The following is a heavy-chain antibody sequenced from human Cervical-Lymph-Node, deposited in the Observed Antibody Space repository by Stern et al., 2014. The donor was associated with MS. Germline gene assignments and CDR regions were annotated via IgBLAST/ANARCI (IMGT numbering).Heavy chain of an antibody. Sequence: VQLVESGPEVKRPGESLKISCQASGYTFTSYWIGWVRQMPGKGLEWIAIIFPGGSDIRYSPSFQGQVTISAGKSSSPTYLHWNNLKASDPAIYYCARQRCFDYWGQGTLVTVSS. D-gene: IGHD4-17*01. V-gene: IGHV5-51*01. CDR3: ARQRCFDY. CDR1: GYTFTSYW. J-gene: IGHJ4*02. CDR2: IFPGGSDI.